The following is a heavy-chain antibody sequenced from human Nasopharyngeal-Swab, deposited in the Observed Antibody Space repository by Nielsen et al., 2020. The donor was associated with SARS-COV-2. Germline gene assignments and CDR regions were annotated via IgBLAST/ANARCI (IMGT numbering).Heavy chain of an antibody. Sequence: GGSLRLSCAASGFTFSRYEMNWVRQAPGKGLEWVSYISSSGSTTYYADSVEGRFTISRDNAKNSLYLQMNSLRAEDTAVYYCARGCVLTGPTCNYYGMDVWGQGTTVTVSS. J-gene: IGHJ6*02. V-gene: IGHV3-48*03. D-gene: IGHD3-9*01. CDR1: GFTFSRYE. CDR3: ARGCVLTGPTCNYYGMDV. CDR2: ISSSGSTT.